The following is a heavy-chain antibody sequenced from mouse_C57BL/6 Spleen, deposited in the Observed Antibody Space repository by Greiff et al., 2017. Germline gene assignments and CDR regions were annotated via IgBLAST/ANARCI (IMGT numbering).Heavy chain of an antibody. D-gene: IGHD3-2*01. V-gene: IGHV1-9*01. CDR3: ARGHLQTARARGNFDY. CDR1: GYTFTGYW. Sequence: VQLQQSGAELMKPGASVKLSCKATGYTFTGYWIEWVKQRPGHGLEWIGEILPGSGSTNYNEKFKGKATFTADTSSNTAYMQLSSLTTEDSDIYYCARGHLQTARARGNFDYRSQGTTLTVSS. J-gene: IGHJ2*01. CDR2: ILPGSGST.